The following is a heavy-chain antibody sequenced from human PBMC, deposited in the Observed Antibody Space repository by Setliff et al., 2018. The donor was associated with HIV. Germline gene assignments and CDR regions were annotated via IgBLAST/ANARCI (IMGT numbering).Heavy chain of an antibody. V-gene: IGHV1-69*16. CDR3: ARAGGLRMDRGVVSDY. D-gene: IGHD3-10*01. CDR2: IIPFTGTT. CDR1: GGTFNTYT. Sequence: ASVKVSCKASGGTFNTYTITWVRQAPGQGLEWMGGIIPFTGTTNYAQKFQGRVTITTDESRSIVYMEVSGLISEDAAVYYCARAGGLRMDRGVVSDYWGQGTLVTVSS. J-gene: IGHJ4*02.